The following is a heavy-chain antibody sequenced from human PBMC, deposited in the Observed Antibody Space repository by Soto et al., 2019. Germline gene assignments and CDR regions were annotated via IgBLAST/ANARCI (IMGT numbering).Heavy chain of an antibody. CDR2: IYYSGST. CDR3: ARESYYYDSSGYSYFDY. D-gene: IGHD3-22*01. Sequence: QVQLQESGPGLVKPSQTLSLTCTVSGGSISSGDYYWSWIRQPPGKGLEWIGYIYYSGSTYYNPSLKSRVTISVDTSKNQFSLKLSSVTAADTAVYYCARESYYYDSSGYSYFDYWGQGTLVTVSS. CDR1: GGSISSGDYY. J-gene: IGHJ4*02. V-gene: IGHV4-30-4*01.